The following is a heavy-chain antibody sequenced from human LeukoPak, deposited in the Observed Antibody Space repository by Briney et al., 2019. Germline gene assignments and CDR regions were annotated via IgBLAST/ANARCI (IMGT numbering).Heavy chain of an antibody. CDR3: ARRKVLRYFDWLPLDY. CDR1: GYSIGSGCY. V-gene: IGHV4-38-2*02. CDR2: LSHSGST. D-gene: IGHD3-9*01. J-gene: IGHJ4*02. Sequence: SETLSLTCTVSGYSIGSGCYGGGIRQPPGKGLEGIGSLSHSGSTYYNPSLKSRVTISVDKSKNQFSLKLSSVTAADTAVYYCARRKVLRYFDWLPLDYWGQGTLVTVHS.